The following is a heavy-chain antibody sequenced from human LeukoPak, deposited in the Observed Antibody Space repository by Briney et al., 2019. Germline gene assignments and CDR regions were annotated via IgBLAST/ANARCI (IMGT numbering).Heavy chain of an antibody. J-gene: IGHJ4*02. Sequence: GGSLRLSCAASGFTFSSYEMNWVRQAPGKGLEWVSNISSGGSTIYYADSVKGRFTISRDNAKNSLYLQMSSLRAEDTAVYYCARPEPSYDILTGYFGGYFDYWGQGTLVTVSS. CDR2: ISSGGSTI. V-gene: IGHV3-48*03. CDR1: GFTFSSYE. CDR3: ARPEPSYDILTGYFGGYFDY. D-gene: IGHD3-9*01.